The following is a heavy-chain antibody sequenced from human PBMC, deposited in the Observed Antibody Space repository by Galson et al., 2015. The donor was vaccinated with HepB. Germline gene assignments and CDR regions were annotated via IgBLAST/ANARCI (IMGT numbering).Heavy chain of an antibody. CDR2: INSDGSST. CDR3: ARALGLRLGDLDS. J-gene: IGHJ4*02. Sequence: SLRLSCAVSGFTFSSYWMHWVRQAPGKGLVWVSHINSDGSSTTYADFVKGRLTISRDNAKNTLYLEMNSLRAEETAVYYCARALGLRLGDLDSWGQGTLVIVSS. CDR1: GFTFSSYW. D-gene: IGHD3-16*01. V-gene: IGHV3-74*01.